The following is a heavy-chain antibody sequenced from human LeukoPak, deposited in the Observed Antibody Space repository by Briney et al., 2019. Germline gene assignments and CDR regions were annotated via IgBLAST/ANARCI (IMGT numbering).Heavy chain of an antibody. CDR2: MNPNSGNT. D-gene: IGHD3-16*01. J-gene: IGHJ4*02. Sequence: ASVKVSCKASGYTFTTFDINWVRQATGQELEWMGWMNPNSGNTGYAQKFQGRVTMTRNTSISTAYMELSSLRSEDTAVYYCARATVWNGGYWGQGTLVTVSS. CDR3: ARATVWNGGY. V-gene: IGHV1-8*01. CDR1: GYTFTTFD.